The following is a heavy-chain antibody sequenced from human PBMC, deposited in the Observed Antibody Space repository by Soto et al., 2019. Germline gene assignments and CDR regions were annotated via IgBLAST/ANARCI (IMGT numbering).Heavy chain of an antibody. CDR2: ISWNGAFI. V-gene: IGHV3-9*01. D-gene: IGHD4-4*01. CDR1: GFDFDDHA. J-gene: IGHJ4*02. Sequence: EVQLVESGGGLVQPGRSLRLSCVASGFDFDDHAMSWVQQAPGKGLEWVSGISWNGAFIGYANSVRGRFTISRDDAKNTLYLQMNSLRPEDTALYYCTRDIFRTITTVDFWGQGTLVTVSS. CDR3: TRDIFRTITTVDF.